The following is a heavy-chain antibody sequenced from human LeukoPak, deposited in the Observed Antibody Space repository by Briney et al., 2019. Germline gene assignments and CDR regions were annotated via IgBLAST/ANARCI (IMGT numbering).Heavy chain of an antibody. V-gene: IGHV3-7*01. D-gene: IGHD6-13*01. J-gene: IGHJ4*02. Sequence: GGSLRLSCAVSGFTFSSYWMCWVRQAPGKGLEWVANIKQDGSEKYYVDSVEGRFTISRDNAKNSLYLQMNSLRAEDTAVYYCAREGSSWSYWGQGILVTVSS. CDR2: IKQDGSEK. CDR3: AREGSSWSY. CDR1: GFTFSSYW.